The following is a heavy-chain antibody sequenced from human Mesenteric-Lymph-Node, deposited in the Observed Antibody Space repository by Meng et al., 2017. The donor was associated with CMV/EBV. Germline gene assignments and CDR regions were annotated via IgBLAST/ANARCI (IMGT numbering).Heavy chain of an antibody. CDR3: AREGGGYPAAPWY. CDR1: GFTVSSNY. CDR2: LSYDASDK. Sequence: GESLKISCAASGFTVSSNYMSWVRQAPGKGLEWVAVLSYDASDKYYADSVKGRFTISRDNSKNTLYLQMNNLRAEDTAVYYCAREGGGYPAAPWYWGQGTLVTVSS. J-gene: IGHJ4*02. V-gene: IGHV3-30*14. D-gene: IGHD3-22*01.